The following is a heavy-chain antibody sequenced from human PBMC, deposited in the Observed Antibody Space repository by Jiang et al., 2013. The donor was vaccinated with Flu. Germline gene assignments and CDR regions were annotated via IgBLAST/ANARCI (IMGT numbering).Heavy chain of an antibody. J-gene: IGHJ3*02. D-gene: IGHD5-24*01. CDR1: GGSISSDSHY. V-gene: IGHV4-39*01. CDR2: TYFSGTT. CDR3: ARHSKWLQPWAFDI. Sequence: GGSISSDSHYWGWIRQSPGKGLEWIGSTYFSGTTYSNPSLKSRLTISVDRSKNHFSLKLTSVTAADTAIYYCARHSKWLQPWAFDIWGQGTMVPVSS.